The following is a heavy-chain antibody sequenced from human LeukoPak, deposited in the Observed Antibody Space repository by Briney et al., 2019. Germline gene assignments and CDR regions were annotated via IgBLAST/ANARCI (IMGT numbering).Heavy chain of an antibody. CDR1: GDSISSNYYY. Sequence: SETLSLTCTVSGDSISSNYYYWGWIRQPPGKGLEWIGSIDHIGTTYYNPSLKSRVLVSVDTSKNQFSLKVTSLTAAGTAVYYCAEQAAAGTFDLWGQGTLVTVSS. J-gene: IGHJ4*02. CDR3: AEQAAAGTFDL. D-gene: IGHD6-13*01. V-gene: IGHV4-39*07. CDR2: IDHIGTT.